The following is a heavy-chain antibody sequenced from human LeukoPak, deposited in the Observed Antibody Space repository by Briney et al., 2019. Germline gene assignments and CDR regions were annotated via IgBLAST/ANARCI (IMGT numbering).Heavy chain of an antibody. V-gene: IGHV4-59*01. J-gene: IGHJ4*02. CDR3: ARYSSSGLEY. CDR1: GGSISSYY. Sequence: PSETLSLTCTVSGGSISSYYWNCIRQPPGKGLEWLGYIHYSGSTKYNPSLESRVTISLDTAKNQFSLRLSSLTAADTAVYYCARYSSSGLEYWGQGTLVTVSS. D-gene: IGHD6-19*01. CDR2: IHYSGST.